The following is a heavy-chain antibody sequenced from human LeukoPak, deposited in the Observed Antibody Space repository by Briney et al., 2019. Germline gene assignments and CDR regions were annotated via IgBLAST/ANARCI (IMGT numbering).Heavy chain of an antibody. CDR1: GGSISSGDYY. CDR3: ARDLPTRDGYSYYGMDV. J-gene: IGHJ6*02. Sequence: PSETLSLTCTVSGGSISSGDYYWSWIRQPPGKGLEWIGYIYNSGSTYYNPSLKSRVTISVDTSKNQFSLKLSSVTAADTAVYYCARDLPTRDGYSYYGMDVWGQGTTVTVSS. V-gene: IGHV4-30-4*01. CDR2: IYNSGST. D-gene: IGHD5-24*01.